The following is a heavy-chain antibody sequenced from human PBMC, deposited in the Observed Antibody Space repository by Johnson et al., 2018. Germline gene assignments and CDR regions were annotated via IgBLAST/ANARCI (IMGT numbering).Heavy chain of an antibody. CDR1: GFTFDDYA. D-gene: IGHD3-10*01. Sequence: VQLVQSGGGVVQPGRSLRLSCAASGFTFDDYAMHWVRQAPGKGLEWVSGISWNSGSIGYADSVKGRFTISRYNAKNSLYLQMNSLGAEGTALDYCARFRHGAGPSRAFDIGGQGTMVTVSS. CDR2: ISWNSGSI. V-gene: IGHV3-9*01. CDR3: ARFRHGAGPSRAFDI. J-gene: IGHJ3*02.